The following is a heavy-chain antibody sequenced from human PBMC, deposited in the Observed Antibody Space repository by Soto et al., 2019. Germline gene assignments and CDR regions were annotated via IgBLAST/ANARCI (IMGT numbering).Heavy chain of an antibody. Sequence: GGSLRLSCAASGFTFSSYSMNWVRQAPGKGLEWVSSISSSSSYIYYADSVKGRFTISRDNAKNSLYLQMNSLRAEDTAVYYCASQRYLQWLVPYYYYGMDVWGQGTTVTVSS. D-gene: IGHD6-19*01. CDR1: GFTFSSYS. CDR3: ASQRYLQWLVPYYYYGMDV. V-gene: IGHV3-21*01. J-gene: IGHJ6*02. CDR2: ISSSSSYI.